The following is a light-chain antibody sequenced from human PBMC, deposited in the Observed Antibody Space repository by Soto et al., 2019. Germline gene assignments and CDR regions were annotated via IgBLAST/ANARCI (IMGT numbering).Light chain of an antibody. CDR2: DAS. V-gene: IGKV1-5*01. CDR3: QQYYSTPRT. Sequence: DIQMTQSPSTLSASVGDRVTITCRASQGISGWLAWYQQKPGKAPKLLIYDASILESGVPSRFSGSGSGTDFTLTISSLQAEDVAIYYCQQYYSTPRTFGQGTKVDNK. CDR1: QGISGW. J-gene: IGKJ1*01.